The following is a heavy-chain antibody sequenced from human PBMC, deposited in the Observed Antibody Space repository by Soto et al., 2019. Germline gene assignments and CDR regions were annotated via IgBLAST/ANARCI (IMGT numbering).Heavy chain of an antibody. CDR1: GYTFTSYG. CDR2: INAGNGNT. J-gene: IGHJ6*02. Sequence: GASVKVSCKASGYTFTSYGGNWVRQAPGQRLECLGWINAGNGNTKYSQKFQGRVTMTRDTSTSTVYMELSSLRSEDTAVYYCARVPAGYYYYYGMDVWGQGTTVTVSS. CDR3: ARVPAGYYYYYGMDV. D-gene: IGHD2-2*01. V-gene: IGHV1-3*01.